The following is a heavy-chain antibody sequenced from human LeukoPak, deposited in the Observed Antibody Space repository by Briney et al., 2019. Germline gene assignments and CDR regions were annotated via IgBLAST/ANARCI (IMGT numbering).Heavy chain of an antibody. D-gene: IGHD2-21*01. Sequence: SETLSLTCTVSGGSISSYYWNWIRQPPGQGLEWIGYTSDSGGHTDYKPSLKSRVAISVATSKNQFSLKLTSATAADTAVYYCARWHSHGRYFDYWGQGALVTVSS. CDR3: ARWHSHGRYFDY. CDR1: GGSISSYY. J-gene: IGHJ4*02. V-gene: IGHV4-59*01. CDR2: TSDSGGHT.